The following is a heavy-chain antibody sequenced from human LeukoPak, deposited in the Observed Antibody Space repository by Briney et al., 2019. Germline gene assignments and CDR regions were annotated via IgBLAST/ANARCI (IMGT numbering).Heavy chain of an antibody. CDR1: GGSFSGYY. J-gene: IGHJ3*02. Sequence: SETLSLTCAVYGGSFSGYYWSWIRQPPGKGLEWIGEINHSGSTNYNPSLKSRVTISVDTSKNQFSLKLSSVTAAGTAVYYCARGIHYYDFWSGYYPRRDDAFDIWGQGTMVTVSP. CDR2: INHSGST. CDR3: ARGIHYYDFWSGYYPRRDDAFDI. D-gene: IGHD3-3*01. V-gene: IGHV4-34*01.